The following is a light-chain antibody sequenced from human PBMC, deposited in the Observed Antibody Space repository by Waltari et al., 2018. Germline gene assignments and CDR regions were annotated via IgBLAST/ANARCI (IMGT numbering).Light chain of an antibody. CDR1: ESVGTD. Sequence: EIVMTQSPVTMSVSPGEGVTLSCTASESVGTDVAWYRHKPGQPPRLLIYFGSTRATGVPARISGSGSGTDFSLTISSLESEDFAFYYCQQSRRWPRRTFGQGTKLE. CDR2: FGS. CDR3: QQSRRWPRRT. J-gene: IGKJ2*01. V-gene: IGKV3D-15*01.